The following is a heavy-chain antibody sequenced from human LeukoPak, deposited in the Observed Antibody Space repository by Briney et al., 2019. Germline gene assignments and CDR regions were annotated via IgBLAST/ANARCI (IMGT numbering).Heavy chain of an antibody. J-gene: IGHJ6*02. V-gene: IGHV1-69*04. D-gene: IGHD3-22*01. Sequence: SVKVSCKASGGTFSSYAISWVRQGPGQGLEWMGRIIPIFGIANYAQKFQGRVMITADKSTSTAYMELSSLRSEDTAVYYCARVPMDSSGYWSYYYGMDVWGQGTTVTVSS. CDR2: IIPIFGIA. CDR3: ARVPMDSSGYWSYYYGMDV. CDR1: GGTFSSYA.